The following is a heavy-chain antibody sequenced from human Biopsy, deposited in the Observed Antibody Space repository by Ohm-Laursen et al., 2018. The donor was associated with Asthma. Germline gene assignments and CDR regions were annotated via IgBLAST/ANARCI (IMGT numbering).Heavy chain of an antibody. CDR1: GFMFRSFG. CDR2: ISSSGNTSTI. V-gene: IGHV3-48*03. Sequence: SLKLSCAASGFMFRSFGMHWVRQAPGKGLEWASYISSSGNTSTIYYADSVKGRFTISRDNAKNSVYLQMNSLRAEDTAVYYCARKVAFDVWGQGTLVIVSS. J-gene: IGHJ3*01. CDR3: ARKVAFDV.